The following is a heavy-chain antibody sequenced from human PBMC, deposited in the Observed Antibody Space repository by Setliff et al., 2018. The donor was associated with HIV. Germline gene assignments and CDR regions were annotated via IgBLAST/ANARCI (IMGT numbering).Heavy chain of an antibody. CDR2: ISHTGRS. CDR3: ARGQKVSPGPPMHYMDV. J-gene: IGHJ6*03. Sequence: PSETLSLTCAVYGGPSNLHTWNWVRQSPGKGLEWIGEISHTGRSNYSPSLGSRLTMSVDTSRNWFSLRVTSVTAADTAVYFCARGQKVSPGPPMHYMDVWGKGASVTVSS. V-gene: IGHV4-34*01. CDR1: GGPSNLHT.